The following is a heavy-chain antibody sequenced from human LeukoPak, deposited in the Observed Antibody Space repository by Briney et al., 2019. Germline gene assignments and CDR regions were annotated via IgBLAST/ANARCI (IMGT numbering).Heavy chain of an antibody. Sequence: PEGSLRLSCAASGFTFNNYWMHWVRQAPGKGLLWVSRINGDGSSTKYADSVKGRFTISRDNAKNTLYLQMDSLRAEDTAVYYCARVGNYSSVSFDCWGQGSLVTVSS. CDR2: INGDGSST. CDR3: ARVGNYSSVSFDC. D-gene: IGHD3-10*01. J-gene: IGHJ4*02. V-gene: IGHV3-74*03. CDR1: GFTFNNYW.